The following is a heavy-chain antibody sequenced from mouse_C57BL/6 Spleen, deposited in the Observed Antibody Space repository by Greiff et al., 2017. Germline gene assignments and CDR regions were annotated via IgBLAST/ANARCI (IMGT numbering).Heavy chain of an antibody. J-gene: IGHJ3*01. CDR2: INPYNGGT. V-gene: IGHV1-19*01. CDR3: ANSYYDDDGGFAY. CDR1: GYTFPDYY. Sequence: VQLQQSGPVLVKPGASVKMSCKASGYTFPDYYMNWVKQSHVKSLEWIGVINPYNGGTSYNQKFKGKATLTVSKSSSTAYMELNSLTSEDSAVDYCANSYYDDDGGFAYWGQGALVTVSA. D-gene: IGHD2-4*01.